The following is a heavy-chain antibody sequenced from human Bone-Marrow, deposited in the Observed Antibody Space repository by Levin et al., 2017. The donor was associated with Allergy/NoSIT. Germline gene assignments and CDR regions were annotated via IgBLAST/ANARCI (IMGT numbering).Heavy chain of an antibody. CDR2: IKEDGSEV. V-gene: IGHV3-7*02. CDR1: GFTFSRCW. D-gene: IGHD6-25*01. Sequence: GGSLRLSCAASGFTFSRCWMNWVRQAPGRGLEWVANIKEDGSEVYYVDSVRGRFTISRDNAKNTVDLQMKSLRAEDAAVYYCVTTGLFYIGGALLDAFDIWGQGTTVTVSS. CDR3: VTTGLFYIGGALLDAFDI. J-gene: IGHJ3*02.